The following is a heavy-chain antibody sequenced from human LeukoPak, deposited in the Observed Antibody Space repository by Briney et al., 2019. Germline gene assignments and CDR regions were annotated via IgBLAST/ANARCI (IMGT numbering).Heavy chain of an antibody. Sequence: GASVKVSFKASGYTFTGYYMHWVRQAPGQGLEWMGWINPNSGGTDYAQKFQGRVTMTRDTSIGTAYMELSRLRSDDTAVYYCARVDTRDNWFDHWGQGTLVTVSS. CDR1: GYTFTGYY. V-gene: IGHV1-2*02. D-gene: IGHD5-18*01. J-gene: IGHJ5*02. CDR2: INPNSGGT. CDR3: ARVDTRDNWFDH.